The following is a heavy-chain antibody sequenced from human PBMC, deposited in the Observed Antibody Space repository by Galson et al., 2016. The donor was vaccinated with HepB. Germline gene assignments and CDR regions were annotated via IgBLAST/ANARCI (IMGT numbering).Heavy chain of an antibody. CDR1: GFSFSNYW. CDR3: ARGYRSSTSCDYYYAMDV. V-gene: IGHV3-74*01. D-gene: IGHD2-2*01. J-gene: IGHJ6*02. Sequence: SLRLSCAASGFSFSNYWMYWVRQAPEKGLVWVSRINNGRSFITYADSVKGRFTISRDNAKNTLSLQMNSLRAEDTAVCYCARGYRSSTSCDYYYAMDVWGQGTTVTVSS. CDR2: INNGRSFI.